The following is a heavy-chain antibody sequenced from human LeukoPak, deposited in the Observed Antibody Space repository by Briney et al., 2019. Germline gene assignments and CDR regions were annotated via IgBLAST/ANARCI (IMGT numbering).Heavy chain of an antibody. Sequence: ASVTVSCTASGYTFTGYYMLWVRQTPGQGLQWLGWINPKSGDTIYAQKFQGRVTIARDTAIRPAYMELSRLTADDTDVYYCARVASPMRRHDSFDIWGQGALVTGAS. CDR2: INPKSGDT. CDR1: GYTFTGYY. J-gene: IGHJ3*02. V-gene: IGHV1-2*02. CDR3: ARVASPMRRHDSFDI.